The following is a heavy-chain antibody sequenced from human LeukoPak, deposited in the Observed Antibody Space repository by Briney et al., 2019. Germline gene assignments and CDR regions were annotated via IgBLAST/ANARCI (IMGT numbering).Heavy chain of an antibody. Sequence: ASVNVSSTASGYTFTSYAMHWVRQAPGQRLEWMGWINAGNGNTKYSQKFQGRVTITRDTSASTAYMELSSLRSEDTAVYYCARSVYSSSPQATWGQGTLVTVSS. CDR3: ARSVYSSSPQAT. J-gene: IGHJ4*02. CDR2: INAGNGNT. CDR1: GYTFTSYA. D-gene: IGHD6-13*01. V-gene: IGHV1-3*01.